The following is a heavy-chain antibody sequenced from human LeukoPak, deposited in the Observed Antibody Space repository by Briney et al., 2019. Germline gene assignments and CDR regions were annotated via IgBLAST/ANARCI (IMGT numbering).Heavy chain of an antibody. V-gene: IGHV4-31*03. CDR3: ASSRGLRASRGAGFDY. J-gene: IGHJ4*02. CDR2: GYYIGTT. D-gene: IGHD3-10*01. CDR1: GGSITSGGYY. Sequence: PSQTLSLTCTVSGGSITSGGYYWNWLRQHQEQGLEWIGYGYYIGTTYYNPSLKSRVNITIDTSKNQFSLTLSSVTAADTAVYYCASSRGLRASRGAGFDYWGQGTLVTVAS.